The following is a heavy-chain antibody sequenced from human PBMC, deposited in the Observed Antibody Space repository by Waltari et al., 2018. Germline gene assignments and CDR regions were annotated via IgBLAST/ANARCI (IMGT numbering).Heavy chain of an antibody. CDR3: ARGLSKVADY. CDR2: IYDSETI. CDR1: GYAISSNYF. D-gene: IGHD1-26*01. J-gene: IGHJ4*02. Sequence: QVQLQESAPGLVKPSATLSLTCPVSGYAISSNYFWGWVRQPPGKGLEWIGHIYDSETIFYNPSLKSRVTISLDTSKNHFSLKLSSLTAADTAVYFCARGLSKVADYWGQGILVTVSS. V-gene: IGHV4-38-2*02.